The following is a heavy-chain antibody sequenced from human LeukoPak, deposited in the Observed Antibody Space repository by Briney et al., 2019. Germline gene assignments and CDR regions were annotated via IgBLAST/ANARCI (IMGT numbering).Heavy chain of an antibody. V-gene: IGHV3-15*01. CDR3: ATESSTTLKY. CDR2: IKINSDGGTT. Sequence: PGGSLRLSCTASGFTFANAWMSWVRQAPGKGLEWVGRIKINSDGGTTDYAAPVKGRFTISRDDSKNTLYLQMDSLKTDDTVVYYCATESSTTLKYWGQGTLVTVSS. CDR1: GFTFANAW. J-gene: IGHJ4*02. D-gene: IGHD2-2*01.